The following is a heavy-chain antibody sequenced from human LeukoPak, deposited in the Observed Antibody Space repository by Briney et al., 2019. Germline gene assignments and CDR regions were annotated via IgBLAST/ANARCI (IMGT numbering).Heavy chain of an antibody. CDR3: AKGRCEGNEDYFDY. V-gene: IGHV3-9*01. CDR1: GFTFDDYA. Sequence: PGGSLRLSCAASGFTFDDYAMHWVRQAPGKGLEWVSGISWNSGSIGYADSVKGRFTISRDNAKNSLYLQMNSLRAEDTALYYCAKGRCEGNEDYFDYWGQGTLVTVSS. J-gene: IGHJ4*02. D-gene: IGHD2-15*01. CDR2: ISWNSGSI.